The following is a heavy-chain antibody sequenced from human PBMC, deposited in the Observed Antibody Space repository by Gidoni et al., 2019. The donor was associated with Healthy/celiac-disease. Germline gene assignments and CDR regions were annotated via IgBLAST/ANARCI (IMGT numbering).Heavy chain of an antibody. V-gene: IGHV4-34*01. J-gene: IGHJ3*02. Sequence: QVQLQQWGAGLFKPSETLSLTCAVYGGSFSGYYWSWIRQPPGKGLEWIGEINHSGSTNYNPSLKSRVTISVDTSKNQFSLKLSSVTAADTAVYYCARGRGYWNDLDIWGQGTMVTVSS. D-gene: IGHD1-1*01. CDR3: ARGRGYWNDLDI. CDR1: GGSFSGYY. CDR2: INHSGST.